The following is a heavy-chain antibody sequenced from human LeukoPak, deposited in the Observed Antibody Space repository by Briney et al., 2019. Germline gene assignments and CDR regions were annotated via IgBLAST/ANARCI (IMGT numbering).Heavy chain of an antibody. V-gene: IGHV3-30*02. CDR3: ARDHESVFDP. CDR1: GFIFSSYG. CDR2: IPNYAGTKK. J-gene: IGHJ5*02. Sequence: PGGSLRLSCAASGFIFSSYGMHWVRQAPGKGLEWVAFIPNYAGTKKYYADSVRGRFTISRDNAKNSLHPQMNSLRYEDTAVYYCARDHESVFDPWGQGTLVTVSS.